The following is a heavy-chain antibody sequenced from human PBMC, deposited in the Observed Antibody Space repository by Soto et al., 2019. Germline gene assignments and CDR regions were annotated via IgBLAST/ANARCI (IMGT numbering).Heavy chain of an antibody. Sequence: EVQLVESGGGLVQPGGSLRLSCAASGFTFSSYSMNWVRQAPGKGLEWVSYISSSSSTIYYADSVKGRFTISRDNAKNSLYLQMNSLRDEDTAVYYCAFFDYGDYLVNWFDPWGQGTLVTVSS. D-gene: IGHD4-17*01. CDR3: AFFDYGDYLVNWFDP. J-gene: IGHJ5*02. V-gene: IGHV3-48*02. CDR2: ISSSSSTI. CDR1: GFTFSSYS.